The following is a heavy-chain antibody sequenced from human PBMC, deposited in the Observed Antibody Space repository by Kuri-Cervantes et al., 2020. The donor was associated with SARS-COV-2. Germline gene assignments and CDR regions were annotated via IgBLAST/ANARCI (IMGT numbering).Heavy chain of an antibody. J-gene: IGHJ4*02. V-gene: IGHV3-48*02. Sequence: GESLKISCAASGFTVSSNYMSWVRQAPGKGLEWVSYISSSSSTIYYADSVKGRFTISRDNAKNSLYLQMNSLRDEDTAVYYCARDGVGYSSGWYASGVNYFDYWGQGTLVTVSS. CDR3: ARDGVGYSSGWYASGVNYFDY. D-gene: IGHD6-19*01. CDR1: GFTVSSNY. CDR2: ISSSSSTI.